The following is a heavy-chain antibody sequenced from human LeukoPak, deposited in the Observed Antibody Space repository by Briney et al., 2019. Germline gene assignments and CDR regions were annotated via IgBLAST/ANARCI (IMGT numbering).Heavy chain of an antibody. CDR1: GFTFSSYE. D-gene: IGHD3-10*01. V-gene: IGHV3-48*03. J-gene: IGHJ6*04. CDR2: ISSSGSTI. Sequence: PGGSLRLSCAASGFTFSSYEMNWVRQAPGKGLEWVSYISSSGSTIYYADSVKGRFTISRDNAKNSLYLQMNSLRAEDTAVYYCAILMVRGAYGMDVWGKGNTVTVSS. CDR3: AILMVRGAYGMDV.